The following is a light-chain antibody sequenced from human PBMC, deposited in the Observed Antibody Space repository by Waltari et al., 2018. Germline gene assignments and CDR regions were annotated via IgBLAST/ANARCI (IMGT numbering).Light chain of an antibody. CDR1: ALSKQY. V-gene: IGLV3-25*03. Sequence: SFELTQPPSLSVSPGQTARITCSGDALSKQYAHVHQQRPGLAPVLVIYKDSERPPGIPERFSGSSSGTTVTLTISGVQAEDEADYYCQSADSSGSVVFGGGTKLTVL. CDR3: QSADSSGSVV. J-gene: IGLJ2*01. CDR2: KDS.